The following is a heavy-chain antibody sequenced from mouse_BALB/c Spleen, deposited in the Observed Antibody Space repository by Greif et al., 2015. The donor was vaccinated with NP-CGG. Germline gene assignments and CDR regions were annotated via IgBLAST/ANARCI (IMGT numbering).Heavy chain of an antibody. D-gene: IGHD4-1*01. CDR2: ISSGSSTI. V-gene: IGHV5-17*02. CDR1: GFTFSSFG. Sequence: DVQLVESGGGLVQPGGSRKLSCAASGFTFSSFGMHWVRQAPEKGLEWVAYISSGSSTIYYADTVKGRFTISRDNPKNTLFLQMTSRRPEDTAMYYCARRTLTGTHAMDYWGQGTSVTVSS. J-gene: IGHJ4*01. CDR3: ARRTLTGTHAMDY.